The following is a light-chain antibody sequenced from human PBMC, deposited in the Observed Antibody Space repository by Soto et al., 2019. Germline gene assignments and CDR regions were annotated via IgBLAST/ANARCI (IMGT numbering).Light chain of an antibody. V-gene: IGKV3-20*01. CDR3: QQYGSNPSIT. J-gene: IGKJ5*01. CDR1: QSVPSNY. Sequence: IVLTQSPGTLSLSPGERATLSCRASQSVPSNYVAWYQQKPGKAPRLLIYAASSRTTGIPDRFSGSGSGTDFTLTISRLEPEDFAVYYCQQYGSNPSITFGQGTRLEIK. CDR2: AAS.